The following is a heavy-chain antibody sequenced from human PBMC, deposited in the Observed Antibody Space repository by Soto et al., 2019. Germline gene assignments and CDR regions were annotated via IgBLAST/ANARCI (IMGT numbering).Heavy chain of an antibody. Sequence: QVQLQESGPGLVKPSQTLSLTCTVSGGSISSGGYYWSWIRQHPGKGLEWIGYIYYSGSTYYNPPLNSRITISVDTSKNQLSLKLSSVTAADTAVYDCAREAAGILNWFDPWGQGTLVTVSS. CDR3: AREAAGILNWFDP. CDR1: GGSISSGGYY. V-gene: IGHV4-31*03. D-gene: IGHD6-25*01. CDR2: IYYSGST. J-gene: IGHJ5*02.